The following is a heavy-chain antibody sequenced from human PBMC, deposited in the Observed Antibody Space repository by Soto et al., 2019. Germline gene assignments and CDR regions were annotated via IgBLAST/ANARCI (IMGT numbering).Heavy chain of an antibody. Sequence: EVHLVESGGGLVKPGGSLRLSCAASGFTFSNAWMSWVRQDPGKGLEWVGRIKSKTDGGTTDYAAPVKGRLTISRDDSRNTLYLQMKSLKTEVTAVYYCTTNIDRDYGSCYCYYMDVWGKGTTGTVSS. CDR1: GFTFSNAW. CDR2: IKSKTDGGTT. CDR3: TTNIDRDYGSCYCYYMDV. D-gene: IGHD4-17*01. J-gene: IGHJ6*03. V-gene: IGHV3-15*01.